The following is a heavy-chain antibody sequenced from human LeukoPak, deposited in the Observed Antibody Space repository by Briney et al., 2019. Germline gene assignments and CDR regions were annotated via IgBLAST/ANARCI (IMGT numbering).Heavy chain of an antibody. Sequence: ASVKVSCKVSGYTLTELSMHWVRQAPGKGLEWMGGFDPEDGETIYAQKFQGRVTMTEDTSTDTAYMELSSLRSEDTAVYYCATDDYDSSGYYRSVSYWGQGTLVTVSS. CDR1: GYTLTELS. V-gene: IGHV1-24*01. D-gene: IGHD3-22*01. CDR2: FDPEDGET. J-gene: IGHJ4*02. CDR3: ATDDYDSSGYYRSVSY.